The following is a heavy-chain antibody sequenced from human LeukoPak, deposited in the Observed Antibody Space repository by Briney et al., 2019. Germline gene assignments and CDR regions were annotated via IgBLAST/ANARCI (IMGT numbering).Heavy chain of an antibody. D-gene: IGHD6-19*01. Sequence: PGGSLRLSCAASGFTFSSYAMSWVRQAPGKGLEWVSAISGSGGSTYYADSVKGRFTISRDNSKNTLYLQMNSLRAEDTAAYYCAKDLRFTRISGGWYYFDYWGQGTLVTVSS. CDR2: ISGSGGST. CDR3: AKDLRFTRISGGWYYFDY. V-gene: IGHV3-23*01. CDR1: GFTFSSYA. J-gene: IGHJ4*02.